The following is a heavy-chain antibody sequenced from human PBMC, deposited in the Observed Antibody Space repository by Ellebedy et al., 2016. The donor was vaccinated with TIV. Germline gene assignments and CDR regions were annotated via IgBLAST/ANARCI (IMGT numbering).Heavy chain of an antibody. CDR1: GYTFTSYD. CDR2: MNPNSGNT. J-gene: IGHJ4*02. V-gene: IGHV1-8*01. Sequence: ASVKVSXKASGYTFTSYDINWVRQATGQGLEWMGWMNPNSGNTGYAQKFQGRVTMTRNTSISTAYMELSSLRSEDTAVYYCARGVMITFGGVLGYWGQGTLVTVSS. D-gene: IGHD3-16*01. CDR3: ARGVMITFGGVLGY.